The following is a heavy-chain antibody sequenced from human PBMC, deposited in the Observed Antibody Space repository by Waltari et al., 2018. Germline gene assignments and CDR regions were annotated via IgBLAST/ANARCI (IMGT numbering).Heavy chain of an antibody. V-gene: IGHV1-3*01. CDR3: ARVKGYSSNWYYFDY. D-gene: IGHD6-13*01. J-gene: IGHJ4*02. CDR2: INAGSGDT. Sequence: VQLVQSGSAVKRPGASLKGSCKASGYTFTSYAFHWVRQVPGQGLDWMGWINAGSGDTKYSQKFQARVTITRDTSASTAYMELSSLTSEDTAVYYCARVKGYSSNWYYFDYWGQGTLVTVSA. CDR1: GYTFTSYA.